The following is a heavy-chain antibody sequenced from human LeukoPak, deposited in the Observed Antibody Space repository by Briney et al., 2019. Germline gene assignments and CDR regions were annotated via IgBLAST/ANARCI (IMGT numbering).Heavy chain of an antibody. CDR3: ARGSPSMAGIYNFDY. J-gene: IGHJ4*02. Sequence: SQTLSLTCTVSGGSISSGGYYWSWIRQHPGKGLEWIGYIYYSGSTYYNPSLKSRVTISVDTSKNQFSLKLSSVTAADTAVYYCARGSPSMAGIYNFDYWGQGRLVTVSS. CDR2: IYYSGST. CDR1: GGSISSGGYY. V-gene: IGHV4-31*03. D-gene: IGHD6-19*01.